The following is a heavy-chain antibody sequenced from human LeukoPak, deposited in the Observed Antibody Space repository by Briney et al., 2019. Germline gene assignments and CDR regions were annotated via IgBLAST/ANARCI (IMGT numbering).Heavy chain of an antibody. J-gene: IGHJ4*02. CDR1: GYTFTGYY. CDR2: INPNNGGT. D-gene: IGHD6-13*01. Sequence: GASVKVSCKASGYTFTGYYMHWVRQAPGQGLEWMGWINPNNGGTNYAQKFQGRVTMTRDTSISTAYMELSRLRSDDTAVYYCARPNSSSWYDFDYWGQGTLVTVSS. V-gene: IGHV1-2*02. CDR3: ARPNSSSWYDFDY.